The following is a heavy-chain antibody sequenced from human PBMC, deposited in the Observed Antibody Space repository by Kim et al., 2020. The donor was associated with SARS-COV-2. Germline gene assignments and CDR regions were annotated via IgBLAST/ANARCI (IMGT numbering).Heavy chain of an antibody. CDR2: IYSTGTTK. CDR3: AKGVFDYHGGYWDMDV. CDR1: GFTFSNYD. J-gene: IGHJ6*03. V-gene: IGHV3-NL1*01. Sequence: GGSLRLSCAASGFTFSNYDMNWVRQAPGKGLEWVSVIYSTGTTKYSAALEKGLITFSSNTYNNMLYLIMNSMTEEATAYYYCAKGVFDYHGGYWDMDVWG. D-gene: IGHD5-12*01.